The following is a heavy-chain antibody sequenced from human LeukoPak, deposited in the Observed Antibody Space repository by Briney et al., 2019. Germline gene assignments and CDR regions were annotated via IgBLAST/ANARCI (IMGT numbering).Heavy chain of an antibody. J-gene: IGHJ4*02. Sequence: GGSLRLSCAASGFTFSSYGMYWVRQAPGKGLEGVAFIRYEGSNEYYADSVKGRFTISRDNSKNTLFLQMNSLRGEDTAVYYCAKVYGVARIDYWGQGTLVTVSS. D-gene: IGHD2-15*01. CDR1: GFTFSSYG. CDR2: IRYEGSNE. V-gene: IGHV3-30*02. CDR3: AKVYGVARIDY.